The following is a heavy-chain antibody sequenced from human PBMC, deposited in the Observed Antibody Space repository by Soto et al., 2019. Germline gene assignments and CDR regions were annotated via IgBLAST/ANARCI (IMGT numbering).Heavy chain of an antibody. CDR3: ARLACSSTRCFTYFDY. Sequence: SETLSLTCTVSGGSISGYYWSWIRQPPGKGLEWIGYIYSSGSTDYNPSLQSRVTISVDTSKNQFSLKLSSVTAADTAVYYCARLACSSTRCFTYFDYWGQGALVTVSS. V-gene: IGHV4-59*08. D-gene: IGHD2-2*02. J-gene: IGHJ4*02. CDR1: GGSISGYY. CDR2: IYSSGST.